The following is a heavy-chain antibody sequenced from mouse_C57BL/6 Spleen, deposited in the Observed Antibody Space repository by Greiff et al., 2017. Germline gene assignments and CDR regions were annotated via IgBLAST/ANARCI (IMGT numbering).Heavy chain of an antibody. CDR3: ARANWPYAMDY. D-gene: IGHD4-1*01. CDR1: GYTFTSYW. J-gene: IGHJ4*01. V-gene: IGHV1-50*01. CDR2: IDPSDSYT. Sequence: QVQLQQPGAELVKPGASVKLSCKASGYTFTSYWMQWVKQRPGQGLEWIGEIDPSDSYTNYNQKFKGKATLTVDTSSSTAYMQLSSLTSEDSAVYYCARANWPYAMDYWGQGTSVTVSS.